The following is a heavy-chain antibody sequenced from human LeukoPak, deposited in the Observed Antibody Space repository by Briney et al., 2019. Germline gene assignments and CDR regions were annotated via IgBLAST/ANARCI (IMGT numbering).Heavy chain of an antibody. V-gene: IGHV1-3*01. D-gene: IGHD6-19*01. CDR3: ARMIAVAGTEADY. CDR1: GGTFSSYA. CDR2: INAGNGNT. Sequence: ASVKVSCKASGGTFSSYAISWVRQAPGQRLEWMGWINAGNGNTKYSQKFQGRVTITRDTSASTAYMELSSLRSEDTAVYYCARMIAVAGTEADYWGQGTLVTVSS. J-gene: IGHJ4*02.